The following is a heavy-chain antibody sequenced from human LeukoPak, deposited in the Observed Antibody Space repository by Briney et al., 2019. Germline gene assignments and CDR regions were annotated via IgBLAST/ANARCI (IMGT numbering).Heavy chain of an antibody. CDR1: GFTFSSYS. Sequence: GGSLRLSCAASGFTFSSYSMNWVRQAPGKGLEWVSSISSSSSYIYYADSVKGRFTISRDNAKNSLYLQMNSLRAEDTAVYYCARAESIAAENDYWGQGTLVTVSS. CDR3: ARAESIAAENDY. D-gene: IGHD6-25*01. V-gene: IGHV3-21*01. CDR2: ISSSSSYI. J-gene: IGHJ4*02.